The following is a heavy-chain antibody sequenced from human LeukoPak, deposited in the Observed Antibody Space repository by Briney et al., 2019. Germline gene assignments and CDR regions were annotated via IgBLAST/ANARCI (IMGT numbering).Heavy chain of an antibody. V-gene: IGHV4-59*01. CDR3: ARGSYYGSGSSPFDP. CDR1: GGSFSGYY. Sequence: PSETLSLTCTVYGGSFSGYYWSWIRQPPGKGLEWIGYIYYSGSTNYNPSLKSRVTISVDTSKNQFSLKLSSVTAADTAVYYCARGSYYGSGSSPFDPWGQGTLVTVSS. D-gene: IGHD3-10*01. CDR2: IYYSGST. J-gene: IGHJ5*02.